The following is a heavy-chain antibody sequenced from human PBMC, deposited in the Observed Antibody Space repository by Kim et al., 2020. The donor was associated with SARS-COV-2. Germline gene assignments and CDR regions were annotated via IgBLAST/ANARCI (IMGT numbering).Heavy chain of an antibody. V-gene: IGHV3-64D*09. CDR1: GFTFSSYA. Sequence: GGSLRLSCSASGFTFSSYAMHWVRQAPGKGLEYVSAISSNGGSTYYADSVKGRFTISRDNSKNTLYLQMSSLRAEDTAVYYCVKDQSYYDILTGPISPPLFDYWGQGTLVTVSS. CDR2: ISSNGGST. D-gene: IGHD3-9*01. CDR3: VKDQSYYDILTGPISPPLFDY. J-gene: IGHJ4*02.